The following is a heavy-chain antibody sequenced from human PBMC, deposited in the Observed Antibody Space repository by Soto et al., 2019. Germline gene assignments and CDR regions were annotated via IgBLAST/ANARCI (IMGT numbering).Heavy chain of an antibody. V-gene: IGHV4-61*01. CDR1: GGSVSSGSYY. D-gene: IGHD2-15*01. CDR3: ANGYCSGGSCYGFDY. J-gene: IGHJ4*02. CDR2: IYYSGST. Sequence: QVQLQESGPGLVKPSETLSLTCTVSGGSVSSGSYYWSWIRQPPGKGLEWIGYIYYSGSTNYNPSLKTRLTISLDTSKNQFSLKLSSVTAADTAVYYCANGYCSGGSCYGFDYWGQGTLVTVSS.